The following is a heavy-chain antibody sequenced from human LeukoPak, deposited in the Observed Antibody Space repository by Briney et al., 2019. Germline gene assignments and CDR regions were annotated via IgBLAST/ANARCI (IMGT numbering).Heavy chain of an antibody. CDR2: ISKSGDHT. D-gene: IGHD3-16*01. Sequence: GGSLRLTCAVSGLTFNNYAMSWVRQAPGKGLEWVSAISKSGDHTYYAASAKGRFTIYRDNSKNTQYLQMNSLRAEDTAVYYCATSWGPDTSAFRWGRDGMDVWGQGTTVIV. CDR3: ATSWGPDTSAFRWGRDGMDV. J-gene: IGHJ6*02. V-gene: IGHV3-23*01. CDR1: GLTFNNYA.